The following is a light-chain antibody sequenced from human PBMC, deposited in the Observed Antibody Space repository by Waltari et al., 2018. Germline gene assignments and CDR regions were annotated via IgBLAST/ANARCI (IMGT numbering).Light chain of an antibody. CDR2: EVS. Sequence: QSALTQPASVSGSPGQSITISCTGTSSDVGGYNYVSWYQQHPGKAPKLMIYEVSNRPSGVANRFSGSESGNPDSLTISGLQAEYEADYYCSSYTSSSTLVFGGGTKLTVL. CDR3: SSYTSSSTLV. CDR1: SSDVGGYNY. V-gene: IGLV2-14*01. J-gene: IGLJ2*01.